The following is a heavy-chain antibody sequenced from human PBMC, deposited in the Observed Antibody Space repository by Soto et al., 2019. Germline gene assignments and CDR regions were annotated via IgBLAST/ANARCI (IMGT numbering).Heavy chain of an antibody. CDR3: ARGFYDSSGYYLDY. Sequence: QVQLVQSGAEVKKPGSSVKVSCKASGGTFSSYAISWVRQAPGQGLEWMGGIIPIFGTANYAQKFPGRVTITADESTSTAYMELSSLRSEDTAVYYCARGFYDSSGYYLDYWGQGTLVTVSS. V-gene: IGHV1-69*01. CDR1: GGTFSSYA. J-gene: IGHJ4*02. CDR2: IIPIFGTA. D-gene: IGHD3-22*01.